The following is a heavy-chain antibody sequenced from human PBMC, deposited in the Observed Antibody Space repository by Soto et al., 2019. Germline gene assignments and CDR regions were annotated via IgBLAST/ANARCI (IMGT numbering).Heavy chain of an antibody. V-gene: IGHV1-69*13. CDR3: ARGSSIAARSSYYYYGMDV. CDR2: IIPIFGTA. J-gene: IGHJ6*02. D-gene: IGHD6-6*01. Sequence: AGKVSCQASGGTFSSYAISWVRQAPGQGLEWMGGIIPIFGTANYAQKFQGRVTITADESTSTAYMELSSLRSEDTAVYYCARGSSIAARSSYYYYGMDVWGQGTTVTFPS. CDR1: GGTFSSYA.